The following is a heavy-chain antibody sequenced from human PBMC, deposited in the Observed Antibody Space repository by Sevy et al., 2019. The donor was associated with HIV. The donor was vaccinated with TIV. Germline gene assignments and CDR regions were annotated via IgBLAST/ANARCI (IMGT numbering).Heavy chain of an antibody. CDR1: GGSISSGDYY. CDR2: IYYSGST. Sequence: SETLSLTCTVSGGSISSGDYYWTWIRQPPGKGLEWIGYIYYSGSTYYNPSLKSRVTISVDPSKNQFSLKLTSVTAADTAVYSSARVRYLDRSFDYWGLGTLVTVSS. CDR3: ARVRYLDRSFDY. D-gene: IGHD3-9*01. V-gene: IGHV4-30-4*01. J-gene: IGHJ4*02.